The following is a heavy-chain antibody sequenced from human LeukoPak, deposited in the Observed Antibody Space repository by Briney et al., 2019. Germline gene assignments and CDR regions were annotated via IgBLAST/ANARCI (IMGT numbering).Heavy chain of an antibody. D-gene: IGHD7-27*01. CDR3: ARGKPGDY. Sequence: GASVTVSCKASGYSFTDYSVTWVRQAPGQGLEWMGWIRPYNGDTNYAQKLQGRVTMTTDTSTSTAYMELRSLRSDDTAVYYCARGKPGDYWGQGTLVTVSS. J-gene: IGHJ4*02. CDR1: GYSFTDYS. CDR2: IRPYNGDT. V-gene: IGHV1-18*01.